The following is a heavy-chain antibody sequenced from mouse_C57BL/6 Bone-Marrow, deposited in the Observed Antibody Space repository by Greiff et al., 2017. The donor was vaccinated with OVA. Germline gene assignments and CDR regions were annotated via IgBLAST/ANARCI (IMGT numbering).Heavy chain of an antibody. Sequence: VKLQQPGAELVRPGTSVKLSCKASGYTFTSYWMHWVKQRPGQGLEWIGVIDPSDSYTNYNQRFKGKATLTVDTSSSTAYMQLSSLTSEDSAVYYCAVYGIYGDYFDYWGQGTTLTVSS. J-gene: IGHJ2*01. CDR1: GYTFTSYW. V-gene: IGHV1-59*01. CDR2: IDPSDSYT. CDR3: AVYGIYGDYFDY. D-gene: IGHD2-1*01.